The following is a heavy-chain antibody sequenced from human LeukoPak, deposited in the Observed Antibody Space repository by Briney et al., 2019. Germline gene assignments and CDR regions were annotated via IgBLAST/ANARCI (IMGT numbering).Heavy chain of an antibody. CDR3: ARGIAAADFY. V-gene: IGHV1-2*02. Sequence: GASVKVSCKASGYTFTSYDINWVRQATGQGLEWMGWMNPNSGGTNYAQKFQGRVTMTRDTSISTAYMELSRLRSDDTAVYYCARGIAAADFYWGQGTLVTVSS. CDR2: MNPNSGGT. J-gene: IGHJ4*02. CDR1: GYTFTSYD. D-gene: IGHD6-13*01.